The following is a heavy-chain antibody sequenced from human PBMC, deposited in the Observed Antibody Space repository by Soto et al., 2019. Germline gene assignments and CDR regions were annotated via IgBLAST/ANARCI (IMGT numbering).Heavy chain of an antibody. CDR3: ARDFSSSWRGPAILRYYGMDV. V-gene: IGHV3-33*01. CDR1: GFTFSSYG. D-gene: IGHD6-13*01. CDR2: IWYDGSNK. J-gene: IGHJ6*02. Sequence: QVQLVESGGGVVQPGRSLRLSCAASGFTFSSYGMHWVRQAPGKGLEWVAVIWYDGSNKYYADTVKGRFTMSRDNSKNTLYLQMNSLRAEDTAVYYCARDFSSSWRGPAILRYYGMDVWGQGTTVTVSS.